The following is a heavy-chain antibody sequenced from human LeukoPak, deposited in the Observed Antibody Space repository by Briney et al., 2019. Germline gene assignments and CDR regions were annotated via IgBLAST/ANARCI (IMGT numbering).Heavy chain of an antibody. CDR2: INPNSGGT. CDR1: GYTFTGYY. CDR3: ARGTGDGLDY. J-gene: IGHJ4*02. Sequence: ASVKVSCKASGYTFTGYYMHWVRQAPGQGLEWMGWINPNSGGTNYAQKFQGSVTMTTDTSTSTVYVDLRSLRPDDTAVYYCARGTGDGLDYWGQGTLVTVSS. V-gene: IGHV1-2*02. D-gene: IGHD7-27*01.